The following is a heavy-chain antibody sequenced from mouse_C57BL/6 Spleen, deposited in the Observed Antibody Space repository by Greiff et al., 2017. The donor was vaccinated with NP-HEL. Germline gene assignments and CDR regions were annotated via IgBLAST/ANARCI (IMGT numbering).Heavy chain of an antibody. V-gene: IGHV1-4*01. Sequence: QVQLQQSGAELARPGASVKMSCKASGYTFTSYTMHWVKQRPGQGLEWIGYINPSSGYTKYNQKFKDKATLTADKSSSTAYMQLSSLTSEDSAVYYCARDYDGYSYFDYWGQGTTLTVSS. D-gene: IGHD2-3*01. CDR1: GYTFTSYT. CDR3: ARDYDGYSYFDY. J-gene: IGHJ2*01. CDR2: INPSSGYT.